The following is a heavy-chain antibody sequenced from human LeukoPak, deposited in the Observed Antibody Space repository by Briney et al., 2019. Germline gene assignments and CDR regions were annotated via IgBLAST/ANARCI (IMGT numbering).Heavy chain of an antibody. D-gene: IGHD3-3*01. V-gene: IGHV3-7*01. J-gene: IGHJ3*02. CDR1: GFTFSTYW. Sequence: GGSLRLSCAASGFTFSTYWMSWVRQAPGKGLEWVANINQDESEKYYVDSVKGRFTISRDNAKNSLYLQMNSLRAEDTAVYYCARFITIFGVVTPRAFDIWGQGTMVTASS. CDR2: INQDESEK. CDR3: ARFITIFGVVTPRAFDI.